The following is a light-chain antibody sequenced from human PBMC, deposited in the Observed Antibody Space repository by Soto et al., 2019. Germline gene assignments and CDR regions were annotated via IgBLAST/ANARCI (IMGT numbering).Light chain of an antibody. CDR1: QSVNSW. CDR3: QQYNKWPPT. Sequence: DIQMTQSPSTLSAFVGDRVTITCRASQSVNSWLAWYQQRPGKAPKLLIYDASTLESGVPSRFSGSGSGTEFTLTISSLQSEDFAVYHCQQYNKWPPTFGQGTKVDIK. J-gene: IGKJ1*01. CDR2: DAS. V-gene: IGKV1-5*01.